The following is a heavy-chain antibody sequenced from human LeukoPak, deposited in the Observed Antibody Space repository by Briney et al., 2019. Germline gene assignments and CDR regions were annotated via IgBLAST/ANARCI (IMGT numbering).Heavy chain of an antibody. Sequence: GGSLRLSCTTSGFTFSSFSMSWVRHTPGKGLEWVSTITYDSANKWHADSVKGRFTISRDNSKNTLYLQMHSLRADDTALYYCTKRKPTGSVTVDEYWGQGALVTVSS. V-gene: IGHV3-23*01. CDR2: ITYDSANK. CDR3: TKRKPTGSVTVDEY. J-gene: IGHJ4*02. CDR1: GFTFSSFS. D-gene: IGHD2-21*02.